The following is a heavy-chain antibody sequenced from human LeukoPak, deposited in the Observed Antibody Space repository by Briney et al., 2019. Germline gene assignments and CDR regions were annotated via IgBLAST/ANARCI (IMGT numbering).Heavy chain of an antibody. D-gene: IGHD4-23*01. Sequence: PSETLSLTCTVSGGSVSSGSYYWSWIRQPPGKGLERIGYIYYSGSTNYNPSLKSRVTVSVDTSKNQFSLKLSSVTAADTAVYYCAREDYGGNLPSGMDVWGHGTTVTVSS. CDR1: GGSVSSGSYY. CDR2: IYYSGST. J-gene: IGHJ6*02. CDR3: AREDYGGNLPSGMDV. V-gene: IGHV4-61*01.